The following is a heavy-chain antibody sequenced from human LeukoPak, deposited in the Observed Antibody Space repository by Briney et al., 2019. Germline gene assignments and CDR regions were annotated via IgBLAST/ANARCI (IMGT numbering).Heavy chain of an antibody. CDR2: INTDGTVI. CDR3: ATKQWLAPPPDS. CDR1: GFTFSKYW. J-gene: IGHJ4*02. V-gene: IGHV3-74*01. Sequence: PGGSLRLSCAASGFTFSKYWMLWVRQAPGKGLESVSRINTDGTVITYADSVKGRFTVSRDNADNTMFLQMNSVRGEDTAVYYCATKQWLAPPPDSWGQGTPVTVSS. D-gene: IGHD6-19*01.